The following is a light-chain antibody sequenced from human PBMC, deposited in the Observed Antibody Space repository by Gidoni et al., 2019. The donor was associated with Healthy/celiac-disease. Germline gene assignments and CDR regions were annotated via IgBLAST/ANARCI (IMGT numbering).Light chain of an antibody. J-gene: IGKJ1*01. CDR2: AAS. V-gene: IGKV1-6*01. CDR1: QGIRND. Sequence: AIQMTQSPSSLSASVGDRVTITCRASQGIRNDLGWYQQKPGTAPKLLIYAASSLKSGVPSRFSGSGSGTDFTLTISSLQPEDFATYYCLQDYNYPRTFXQXTKVEIK. CDR3: LQDYNYPRT.